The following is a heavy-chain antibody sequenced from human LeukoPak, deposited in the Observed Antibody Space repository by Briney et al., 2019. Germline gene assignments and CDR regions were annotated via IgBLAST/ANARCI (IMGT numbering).Heavy chain of an antibody. CDR1: GFIFSSYW. CDR2: ISGSGGST. CDR3: AKDYYDSTTAFDI. D-gene: IGHD3-22*01. J-gene: IGHJ3*02. Sequence: PGGSLRLSCEASGFIFSSYWMSWVRQAPGKGLEWVSAISGSGGSTYYADSVKGRFTISRDNSKNTLYLQMNSLRAEDTAVYYCAKDYYDSTTAFDIWGQGTMVTVSS. V-gene: IGHV3-23*01.